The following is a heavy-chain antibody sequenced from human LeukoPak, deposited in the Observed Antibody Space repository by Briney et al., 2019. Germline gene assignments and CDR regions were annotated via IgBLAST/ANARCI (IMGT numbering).Heavy chain of an antibody. D-gene: IGHD2-15*01. CDR2: IYCSRHT. J-gene: IGHJ3*02. CDR3: GRVRVVDAFDI. V-gene: IGHV4-59*01. Sequence: SETLSLTCTVSGDSLSIYYGSWIRQPPGKGLEWGGYIYCSRHTNYNTSLKSRVNIPVEKSKNQSSLKLKSVTAADTAGFYCGRVRVVDAFDIWGQRAMV. CDR1: GDSLSIYY.